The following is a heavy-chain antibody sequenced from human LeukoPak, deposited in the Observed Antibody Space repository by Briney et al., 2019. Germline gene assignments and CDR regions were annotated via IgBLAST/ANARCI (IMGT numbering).Heavy chain of an antibody. D-gene: IGHD2-15*01. CDR2: IYSDGGT. CDR1: GFTVSSNY. CDR3: ARDGVRYCSGGSCYGIDY. V-gene: IGHV3-53*05. J-gene: IGHJ4*02. Sequence: PGGSLRLSCAASGFTVSSNYMSWVRQAPGKGLEWVSVIYSDGGTYYADSVKGRFTISRDNSKNTLYLQMNSLRAEDTAVYYCARDGVRYCSGGSCYGIDYWGQGTLVTVSS.